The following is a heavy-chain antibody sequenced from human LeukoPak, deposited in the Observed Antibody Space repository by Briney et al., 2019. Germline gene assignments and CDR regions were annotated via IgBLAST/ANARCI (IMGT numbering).Heavy chain of an antibody. CDR2: IYYSGST. Sequence: RPSETLSLTCTVSGGSISSYYWSWIRQPPGKGLEWIGYIYYSGSTNYNPSLKSRVTISVDTSKNQFSLKLSSVTAADTAVYYCARAIVKGAVAGLIYWGQGTLVTVSS. D-gene: IGHD6-19*01. V-gene: IGHV4-59*01. CDR1: GGSISSYY. CDR3: ARAIVKGAVAGLIY. J-gene: IGHJ4*02.